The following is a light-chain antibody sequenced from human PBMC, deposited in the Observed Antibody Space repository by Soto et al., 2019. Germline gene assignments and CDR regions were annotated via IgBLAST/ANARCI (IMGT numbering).Light chain of an antibody. V-gene: IGKV1-5*01. CDR1: QSISTY. J-gene: IGKJ1*01. CDR2: AAS. CDR3: QHYNSYSEA. Sequence: IQMTQSPYSLSASVGDRFTITCRASQSISTYLNWYQQKPGKAPKLLIYAASFLQSGVPSRFSGSGSGTEFTLTISSLQPDDFATYYCQHYNSYSEAFGQGAKVDIK.